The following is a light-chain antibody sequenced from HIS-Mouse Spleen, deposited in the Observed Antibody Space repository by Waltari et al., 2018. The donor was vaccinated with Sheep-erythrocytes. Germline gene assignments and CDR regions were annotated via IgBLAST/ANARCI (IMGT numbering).Light chain of an antibody. J-gene: IGLJ3*02. CDR3: CSYAGSYTFWV. CDR1: SSDVGGYNY. V-gene: IGLV2-11*01. Sequence: QSALTQPRSVSGSPGQSVTIPCTGTSSDVGGYNYVLWYQQHPGKAPKPMIYDVSKRPSGVPDRFSGSKSGNTASLTISGLQAEDEADYYCCSYAGSYTFWVFGGGTKLTVL. CDR2: DVS.